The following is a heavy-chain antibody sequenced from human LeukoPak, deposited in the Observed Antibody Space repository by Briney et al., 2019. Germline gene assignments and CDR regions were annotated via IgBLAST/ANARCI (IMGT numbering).Heavy chain of an antibody. CDR2: INPNSGGT. Sequence: ASVKVSCKASGYTFTSYGISWVRQAPGQGLEWMGWINPNSGGTNYAQKFQGRVTMTRDTSISTAYMELSRLRSDDTAVYYCARGTPLNALDYWGQGTLVTVSS. D-gene: IGHD1-14*01. V-gene: IGHV1-2*02. CDR3: ARGTPLNALDY. J-gene: IGHJ4*02. CDR1: GYTFTSYG.